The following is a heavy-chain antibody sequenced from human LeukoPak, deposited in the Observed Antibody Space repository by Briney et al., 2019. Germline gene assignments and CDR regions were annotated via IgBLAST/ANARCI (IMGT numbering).Heavy chain of an antibody. J-gene: IGHJ4*02. CDR2: VYYSGST. D-gene: IGHD3-10*01. V-gene: IGHV4-59*01. Sequence: SETLSLTCTVSGGSINNFYWSWIRQPPGKGLEWIGYVYYSGSTNYNSSLRSRVTISVDTSKNQFSLKLSSATAADTAVYYCARQKTYGSGSSLDYWGQGTLVTVSS. CDR3: ARQKTYGSGSSLDY. CDR1: GGSINNFY.